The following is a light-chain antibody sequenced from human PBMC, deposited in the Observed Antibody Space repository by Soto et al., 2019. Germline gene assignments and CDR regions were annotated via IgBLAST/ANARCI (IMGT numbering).Light chain of an antibody. CDR3: SSYAGSNNYV. V-gene: IGLV2-8*01. Sequence: QSALTQPPSASGSPGQSVTISCTGTSSDVGAYNYLSWYQQHPGKAPKLMIYEVSKRPSGVPDRFSGSKSGNTASLTVSGLQAEDVADYYCSSYAGSNNYVFGTGTKLTVL. J-gene: IGLJ1*01. CDR1: SSDVGAYNY. CDR2: EVS.